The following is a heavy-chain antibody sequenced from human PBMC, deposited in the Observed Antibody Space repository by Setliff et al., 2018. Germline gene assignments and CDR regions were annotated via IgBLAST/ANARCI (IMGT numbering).Heavy chain of an antibody. CDR2: IYYSGTT. CDR3: ARGRNVAARLLDS. J-gene: IGHJ4*02. CDR1: DFSVSSVYY. Sequence: SETLSLTCAVSDFSVSSVYYWGWIRQPPGKGLEWIGNIYYSGTTYSNPSLKSRVTMSVDTSNNQFSLKVTSVTAADTGIYYCARGRNVAARLLDSWGQGARVTVSS. V-gene: IGHV4-38-2*01. D-gene: IGHD6-6*01.